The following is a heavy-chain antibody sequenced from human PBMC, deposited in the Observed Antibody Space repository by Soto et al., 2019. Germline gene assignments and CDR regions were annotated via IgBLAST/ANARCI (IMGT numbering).Heavy chain of an antibody. CDR2: IYFSGST. J-gene: IGHJ4*02. V-gene: IGHV4-31*03. CDR3: ARGFHLSTRPSHPLDY. D-gene: IGHD6-13*01. Sequence: SETLCLACTVSCGSVNSGGYCWSWIRQHPGKGLEWIGYIYFSGSTYYNPSLKVRVTISVDTSKNQFSLKLSSVSAADTAVYYCARGFHLSTRPSHPLDYWGQGALVTVS. CDR1: CGSVNSGGYC.